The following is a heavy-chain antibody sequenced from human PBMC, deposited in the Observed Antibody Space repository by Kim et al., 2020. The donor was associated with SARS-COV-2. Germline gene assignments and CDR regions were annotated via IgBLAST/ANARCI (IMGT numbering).Heavy chain of an antibody. Sequence: FQGRVTMTRDTSISTAYMELSRLRSDDTAVYYCARVHGGHQLLYYDYFDYWGQGTLVTVSS. D-gene: IGHD2-2*02. CDR3: ARVHGGHQLLYYDYFDY. J-gene: IGHJ4*02. V-gene: IGHV1-2*02.